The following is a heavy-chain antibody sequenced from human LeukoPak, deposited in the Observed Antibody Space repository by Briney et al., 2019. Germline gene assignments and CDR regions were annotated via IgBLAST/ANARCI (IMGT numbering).Heavy chain of an antibody. Sequence: GGSLRLSCAASGFTFSSYWMHWVRQAPGKGLVWVSRINSDGSSTSYADSVKGRFTISRDNAKNTLYLQMNRLRAEDTAVYYCARGQMNYGDYLDYWGQGTLVTVSS. J-gene: IGHJ4*02. CDR3: ARGQMNYGDYLDY. CDR2: INSDGSST. D-gene: IGHD4-17*01. V-gene: IGHV3-74*01. CDR1: GFTFSSYW.